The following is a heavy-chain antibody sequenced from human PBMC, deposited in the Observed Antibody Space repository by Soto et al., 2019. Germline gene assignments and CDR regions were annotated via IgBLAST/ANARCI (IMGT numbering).Heavy chain of an antibody. J-gene: IGHJ4*02. CDR1: GFTFSSYW. CDR3: ARVRSAAHSYYFDY. CDR2: IKQDGSEK. D-gene: IGHD6-6*01. V-gene: IGHV3-7*01. Sequence: GGSLRLSCAASGFTFSSYWMSWVRQAPGKGLEWVANIKQDGSEKYYVDSVKGRVTISRDNAKNSLYLQMNSLRAEDTAVYYCARVRSAAHSYYFDYWGQGTLVTVSS.